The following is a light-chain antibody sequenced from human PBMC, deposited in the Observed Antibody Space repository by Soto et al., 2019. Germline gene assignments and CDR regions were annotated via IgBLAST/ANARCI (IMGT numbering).Light chain of an antibody. CDR2: SAS. CDR3: QKHGHSPIS. Sequence: EIVLTQSPGTLSLSPGERGTLSCRASQNLGTLYLAWFQQKSGQAPMLLIYSASRRAPRIPDRCSSRGFGTHCIFTISRREYKDVAVYYCQKHGHSPISCGPGTRLEI. V-gene: IGKV3-20*01. J-gene: IGKJ5*01. CDR1: QNLGTLY.